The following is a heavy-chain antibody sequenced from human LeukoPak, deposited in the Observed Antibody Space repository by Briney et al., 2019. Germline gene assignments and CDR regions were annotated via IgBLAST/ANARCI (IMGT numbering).Heavy chain of an antibody. J-gene: IGHJ4*02. V-gene: IGHV1-2*02. Sequence: GASVKVSCKASGYTFTGYYMHWVRQAPGQGLEWMGWINPNSGGTNYAQKFQGRITMTRDTSISTAYMELSRLRSDDTAVYYCAREVVWFRDGFFDYWGQGTPVTVSS. CDR1: GYTFTGYY. CDR3: AREVVWFRDGFFDY. D-gene: IGHD3-10*01. CDR2: INPNSGGT.